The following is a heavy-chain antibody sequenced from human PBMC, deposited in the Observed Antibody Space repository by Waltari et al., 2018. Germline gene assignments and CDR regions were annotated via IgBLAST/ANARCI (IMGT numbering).Heavy chain of an antibody. Sequence: QVQLQESGPGLVKPSETLSLTCAVSGYSISSGYYWGWIRQPPGNGLEWIGRIYTSGSTNYNPSLKSRVTMSVDTSKNQFSLKLSSVTAADTAVYYCATHSSYYDFWSYSTHAFDIWGQGTMVTVSS. D-gene: IGHD3-3*01. CDR2: IYTSGST. CDR3: ATHSSYYDFWSYSTHAFDI. CDR1: GYSISSGYY. V-gene: IGHV4-38-2*01. J-gene: IGHJ3*02.